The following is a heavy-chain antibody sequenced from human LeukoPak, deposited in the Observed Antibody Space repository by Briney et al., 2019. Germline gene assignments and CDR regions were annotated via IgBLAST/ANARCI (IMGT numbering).Heavy chain of an antibody. CDR1: GGSFSGYY. D-gene: IGHD2/OR15-2a*01. CDR3: AGHHPRNTVDF. CDR2: ISDIGSI. J-gene: IGHJ4*02. V-gene: IGHV4-59*08. Sequence: SETLSLTCAVYGGSFSGYYWSWIRQPPGKGLEGIAYISDIGSINYNPSLKSRVTISLDTSKNQFSLKLSSVTAADTAVYYCAGHHPRNTVDFWGQGTLVTVSS.